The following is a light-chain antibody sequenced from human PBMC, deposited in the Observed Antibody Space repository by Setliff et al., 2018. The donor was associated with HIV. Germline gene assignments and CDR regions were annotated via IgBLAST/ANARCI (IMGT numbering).Light chain of an antibody. Sequence: QSALTQPRSVSGSPGQSVTIPCTGTSSDVGENNYVSWYQDHPGKAPKLMIYDVNKRPSGVPDRFSGSKSGNTASLTISGLQADDEADYYCCSFAGIYVFGTGTKV. CDR2: DVN. CDR1: SSDVGENNY. V-gene: IGLV2-11*01. CDR3: CSFAGIYV. J-gene: IGLJ1*01.